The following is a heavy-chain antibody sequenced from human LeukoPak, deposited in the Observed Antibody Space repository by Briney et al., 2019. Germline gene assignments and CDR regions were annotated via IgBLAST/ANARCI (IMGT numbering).Heavy chain of an antibody. Sequence: GGPLSLSCDASGFNFKTWSMAWAPEAPGKRLECVSSIGRARESILYVTSGKARFTISRDNAKNSLYLQMNGLRAEDAAAYYCARGATDTTRWFDPWGQGTLVTVSS. J-gene: IGHJ5*02. CDR1: GFNFKTWS. V-gene: IGHV3-21*01. CDR3: ARGATDTTRWFDP. D-gene: IGHD1-7*01. CDR2: IGRARESI.